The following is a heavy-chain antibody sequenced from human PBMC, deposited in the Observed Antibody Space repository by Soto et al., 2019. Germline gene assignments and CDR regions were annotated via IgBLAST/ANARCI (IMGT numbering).Heavy chain of an antibody. CDR2: IFYSGST. CDR3: ARGAADTAMVDS. CDR1: VGSIRSYY. J-gene: IGHJ4*02. D-gene: IGHD5-18*01. V-gene: IGHV4-59*01. Sequence: SETLSLACTVPVGSIRSYYWTWIRQPPGKGLEWLGYIFYSGSTFYNPSLKSRVTISIHTSRSQFSLQLTSVTAADTAVYYCARGAADTAMVDSWGQGTLVTVSS.